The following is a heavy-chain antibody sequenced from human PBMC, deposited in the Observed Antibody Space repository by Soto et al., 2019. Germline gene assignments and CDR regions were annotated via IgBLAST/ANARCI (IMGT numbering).Heavy chain of an antibody. CDR2: TYYRSKWYY. D-gene: IGHD3-3*01. V-gene: IGHV6-1*01. CDR3: AIFYFAF. CDR1: GDSVSSNNAA. J-gene: IGHJ4*02. Sequence: SQTLSLTCAISGDSVSSNNAAWHWIRQSPSRGLEWLGKTYYRSKWYYDYAASVKSRITINPDTSKNQFSLHLNSVTPEDTAENFCAIFYFAFGGQGALATVPS.